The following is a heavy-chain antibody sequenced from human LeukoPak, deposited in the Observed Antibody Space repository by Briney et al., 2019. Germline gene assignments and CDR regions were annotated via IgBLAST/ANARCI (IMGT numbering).Heavy chain of an antibody. J-gene: IGHJ6*02. CDR1: GFTFSSYW. CDR3: ARDETKGSSWFYYYGMDV. V-gene: IGHV3-7*03. CDR2: IKEDGSEK. D-gene: IGHD6-13*01. Sequence: GGSLRLSCAASGFTFSSYWMTWVRQTPGKRLEWVANIKEDGSEKNYVDSVKGRFTISRDNANNILYLQMNSLRAEDTAMYYCARDETKGSSWFYYYGMDVWGQGTTVTVSS.